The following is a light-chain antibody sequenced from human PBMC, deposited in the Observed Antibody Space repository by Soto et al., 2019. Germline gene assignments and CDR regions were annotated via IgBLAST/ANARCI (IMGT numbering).Light chain of an antibody. CDR1: QSVSKSF. V-gene: IGKV3-20*01. CDR2: GAL. Sequence: EIVLTQSPGTLSMSPGERVSLSCRASQSVSKSFVAWYQQKPGQAPRLLIYGALSRATGIPDRFSGSGYGTDFTLTISRLEPEDFAVYYCQQYGRSPFTFGPGTKVDIK. J-gene: IGKJ3*01. CDR3: QQYGRSPFT.